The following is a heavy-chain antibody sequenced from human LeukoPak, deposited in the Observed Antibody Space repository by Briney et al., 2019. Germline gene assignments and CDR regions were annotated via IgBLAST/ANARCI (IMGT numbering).Heavy chain of an antibody. CDR1: GFTFSSYG. J-gene: IGHJ6*03. CDR3: ARDPGSSWWYYYYMDV. Sequence: GGSLRLSCAASGFTFSSYGMHWVRQAPGKGLEGVAVIWYDGSNKYYADSVKGRFTISRDNSKNTLYLQMNSLRAEDTAVYYCARDPGSSWWYYYYMDVWGKGTTVTVSS. CDR2: IWYDGSNK. V-gene: IGHV3-33*01. D-gene: IGHD6-13*01.